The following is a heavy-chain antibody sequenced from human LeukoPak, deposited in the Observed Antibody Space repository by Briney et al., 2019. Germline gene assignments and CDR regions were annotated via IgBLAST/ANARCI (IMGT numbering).Heavy chain of an antibody. CDR2: INANSGTT. CDR1: GFAFSVYA. V-gene: IGHV3-23*01. D-gene: IGHD6-19*01. J-gene: IGHJ5*01. CDR3: AKPISGGLAVTADWFHP. Sequence: GGSLRLSCTASGFAFSVYATSWLRQPPGKGLEWVSTINANSGTTSYAASVRGRFTISRDNSKNTLYLQLNTLRADDTATYYCAKPISGGLAVTADWFHPWGQGTLVVVSS.